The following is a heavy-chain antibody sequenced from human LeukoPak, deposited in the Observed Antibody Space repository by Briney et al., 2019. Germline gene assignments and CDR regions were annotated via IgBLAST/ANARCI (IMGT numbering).Heavy chain of an antibody. V-gene: IGHV4-34*01. CDR1: GGSFSGYY. CDR3: ARVGSTVTTPGAHYYYYYYMDV. D-gene: IGHD4-17*01. CDR2: INHSGST. Sequence: SETLSLTCAVYGGSFSGYYWSWLRQPPGKGLEWIGEINHSGSTNYNPSLKSRVTISVDTSKNQFSLKLSSVTAADTAVYYCARVGSTVTTPGAHYYYYYYMDVWGKGTTVTVSS. J-gene: IGHJ6*03.